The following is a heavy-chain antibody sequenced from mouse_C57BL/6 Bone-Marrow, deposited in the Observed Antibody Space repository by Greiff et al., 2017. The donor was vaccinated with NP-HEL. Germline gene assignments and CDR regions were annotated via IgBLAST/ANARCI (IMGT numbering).Heavy chain of an antibody. CDR2: IHPNSGST. D-gene: IGHD1-1*01. V-gene: IGHV1-64*01. Sequence: QVQLQQPGAELVKPGASVKLSCKASGYTFTSYWMHWVKQRPGQGLEWIGMIHPNSGSTNYNEKFKSKATLTVDKSSSTAYMQLSSLTSEDSAVYYGERRATVGAFDDWGKGTTLTVSS. CDR1: GYTFTSYW. CDR3: ERRATVGAFDD. J-gene: IGHJ2*01.